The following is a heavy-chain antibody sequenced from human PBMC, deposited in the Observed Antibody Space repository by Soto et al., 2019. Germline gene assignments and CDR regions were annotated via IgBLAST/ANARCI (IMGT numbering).Heavy chain of an antibody. J-gene: IGHJ5*02. D-gene: IGHD6-19*01. CDR2: FDPEDGET. V-gene: IGHV1-24*01. CDR3: VVAGSGWFDP. CDR1: GYTLTELS. Sequence: QVQLVQSGAEVKKPGASVKVSCKVSGYTLTELSMHWVRQAPGKGLEWMGGFDPEDGETIYAQKLQGRVTKTEETSTETAEMELSSLRSEDTAVYYCVVAGSGWFDPWGQGTLVTVSS.